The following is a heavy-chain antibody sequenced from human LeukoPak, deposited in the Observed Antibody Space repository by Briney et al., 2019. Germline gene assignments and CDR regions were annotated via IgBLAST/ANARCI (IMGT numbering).Heavy chain of an antibody. J-gene: IGHJ3*02. CDR2: IDWDDDK. V-gene: IGHV2-70*01. CDR1: GFSLSTSGRC. Sequence: SGPTLLNPTQTLTLTCTFSGFSLSTSGRCVRWIRQPPGKALEWLSLIDWDDDKYYSTSLKTRLTISKDTSKNQVVLTMTNMDPVDTATYYCARGTIAAADAFDIWGQGTMVTVSS. D-gene: IGHD6-13*01. CDR3: ARGTIAAADAFDI.